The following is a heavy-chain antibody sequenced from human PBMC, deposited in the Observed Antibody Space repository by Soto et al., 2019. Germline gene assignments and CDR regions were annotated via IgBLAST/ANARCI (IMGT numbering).Heavy chain of an antibody. CDR2: IYYSGST. J-gene: IGHJ6*03. V-gene: IGHV4-39*01. CDR1: GGSISSSSYY. CDR3: ARVRGVKAYYYYMDV. D-gene: IGHD3-10*01. Sequence: QLQLQESGPGLVKPSETLSLTCTVSGGSISSSSYYWGWIRQPPGKGLEWIGSIYYSGSTYYNPALKSRVTISVDTSKNQFSLKLSSVTAADTAVYYCARVRGVKAYYYYMDVWGKGTTVTVSS.